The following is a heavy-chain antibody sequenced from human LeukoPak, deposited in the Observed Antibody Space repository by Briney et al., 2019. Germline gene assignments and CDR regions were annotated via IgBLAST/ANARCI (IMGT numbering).Heavy chain of an antibody. CDR1: GYTFISYG. D-gene: IGHD6-19*01. V-gene: IGHV1-2*02. J-gene: IGHJ4*02. Sequence: ASVTVSCKASGYTFISYGITWVRQAPGQGLEWMGWVNPNSGGTNYAQKFQGRFTMTRDTSINTAYMEVSGLRSDDTAVYYCSRGAPTIAMTGTGLDYWGQGTLVAVSS. CDR3: SRGAPTIAMTGTGLDY. CDR2: VNPNSGGT.